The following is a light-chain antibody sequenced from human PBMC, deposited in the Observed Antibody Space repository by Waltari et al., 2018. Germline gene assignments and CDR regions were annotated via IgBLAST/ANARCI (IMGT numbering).Light chain of an antibody. Sequence: QSALTQPASVSGSPGQSLTISCTGTSSDVGGYNYFFWYQQHPGKAPKLMIYDVSKRPSGVSNRFSGSKSGNTASLTISGLQAEDEADYYCCSYAGSSTLVFGGGTKLTVL. CDR3: CSYAGSSTLV. CDR2: DVS. CDR1: SSDVGGYNY. V-gene: IGLV2-23*02. J-gene: IGLJ2*01.